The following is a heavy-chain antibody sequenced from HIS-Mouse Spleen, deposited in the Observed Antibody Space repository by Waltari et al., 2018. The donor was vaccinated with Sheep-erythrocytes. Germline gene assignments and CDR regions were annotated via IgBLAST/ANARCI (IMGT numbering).Heavy chain of an antibody. D-gene: IGHD3-3*01. CDR3: ARITSYYDFWSTYNKDYFDY. J-gene: IGHJ4*02. Sequence: QVTLKESGPVLVKPTETLTLTCTVSGFPLSNARMGVSWTRHPPGKALEWLAHIFSNDEKSYSTSLKSRLTISKDTSKSQVVLTMTNMDPVDTATYYCARITSYYDFWSTYNKDYFDYWGQGTLVTVSS. V-gene: IGHV2-26*01. CDR1: GFPLSNARMG. CDR2: IFSNDEK.